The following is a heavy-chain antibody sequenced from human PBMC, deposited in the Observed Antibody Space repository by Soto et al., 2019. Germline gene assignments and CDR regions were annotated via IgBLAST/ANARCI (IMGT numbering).Heavy chain of an antibody. V-gene: IGHV3-23*01. CDR3: AKDLAPGVVVVAATPGWFDP. CDR1: GFTFSSYA. CDR2: ISGSGGST. J-gene: IGHJ5*02. Sequence: PGGSLRLSCAASGFTFSSYAMSWVRQAPGKGLEWVSAISGSGGSTYYADSVKGRFTISRDNSKNTLYLQMNSLRAEDTAVYYCAKDLAPGVVVVAATPGWFDPWGQATLVTVSS. D-gene: IGHD2-15*01.